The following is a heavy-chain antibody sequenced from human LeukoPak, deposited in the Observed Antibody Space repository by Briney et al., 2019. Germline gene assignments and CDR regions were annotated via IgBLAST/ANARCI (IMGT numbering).Heavy chain of an antibody. V-gene: IGHV3-21*01. CDR2: ISSSSDHI. D-gene: IGHD2/OR15-2a*01. CDR3: ARGKTSQNIVTRKTYNWFDP. Sequence: PGGSLRLSCAASEFTFSSYNMNWVRQAPGKGLEWVSSISSSSDHIYYADSVKGRFTISRDNAKNSLYLQMKSLRAEDTAVYYCARGKTSQNIVTRKTYNWFDPWGQGTLVTVSS. J-gene: IGHJ5*02. CDR1: EFTFSSYN.